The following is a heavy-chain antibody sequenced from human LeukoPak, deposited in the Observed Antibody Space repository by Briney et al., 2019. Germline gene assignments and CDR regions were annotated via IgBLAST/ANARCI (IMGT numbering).Heavy chain of an antibody. J-gene: IGHJ4*02. CDR3: ARDQSQKPRGGINY. V-gene: IGHV1-18*01. D-gene: IGHD1-14*01. CDR1: GYTFTSYG. CDR2: ISAYNGNT. Sequence: GASVKVSCKASGYTFTSYGISWVRQAPGQGLEWMGWISAYNGNTNYAQKLQGRVTMTTDTSTSTAYMELRSLRSDDTAVYYCARDQSQKPRGGINYWGQGTLVTVSS.